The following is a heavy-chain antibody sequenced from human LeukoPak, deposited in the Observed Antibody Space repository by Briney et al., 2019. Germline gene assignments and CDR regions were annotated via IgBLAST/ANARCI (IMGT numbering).Heavy chain of an antibody. CDR1: GFSFSYYG. J-gene: IGHJ4*02. Sequence: GGSLRLSCAASGFSFSYYGVHWVRQAPGKGLEWVALISYDGSDKYFADSVKGRFSISRDNSQKTLFLQMNSLISEGTAIYYCAKDMRPYSGDRSFLFDQWGQGTLVIVSS. V-gene: IGHV3-30*18. CDR3: AKDMRPYSGDRSFLFDQ. D-gene: IGHD1-26*01. CDR2: ISYDGSDK.